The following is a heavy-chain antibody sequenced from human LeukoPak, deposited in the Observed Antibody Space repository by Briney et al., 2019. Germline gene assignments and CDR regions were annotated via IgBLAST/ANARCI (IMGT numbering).Heavy chain of an antibody. CDR2: IIPIFGTA. CDR3: ARPRETTVTPNYYYGMDV. D-gene: IGHD4-11*01. J-gene: IGHJ6*02. Sequence: GASVKVSCKASGGTFSSYAISWVRQAPGQGLERMGGIIPIFGTANYAQKFQGRVTITADESTSTAYMELSSLRSEDTAVYYCARPRETTVTPNYYYGMDVWGQGTTVTVSS. V-gene: IGHV1-69*13. CDR1: GGTFSSYA.